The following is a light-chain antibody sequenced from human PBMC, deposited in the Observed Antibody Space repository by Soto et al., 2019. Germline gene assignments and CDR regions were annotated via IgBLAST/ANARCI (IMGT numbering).Light chain of an antibody. J-gene: IGKJ2*03. CDR2: GAF. V-gene: IGKV3-15*01. CDR1: QTLSSN. Sequence: IVMSQSPATLSVFPGERATLSCTASQTLSSNLAWYQQKPGQAPRLLIDGAFIRATGARPRFSGSDLGNELNLTPSGAQSEDLAVYYSQQYNQWPPYS. CDR3: QQYNQWPPYS.